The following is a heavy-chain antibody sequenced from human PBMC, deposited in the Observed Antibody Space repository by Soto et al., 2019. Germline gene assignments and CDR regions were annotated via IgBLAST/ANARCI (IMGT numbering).Heavy chain of an antibody. CDR2: ISSSSSYI. CDR1: GFTFSSYS. D-gene: IGHD2-2*01. J-gene: IGHJ6*02. Sequence: LRLSCAASGFTFSSYSMNWVRQAPGKGLEWVSSISSSSSYIYYADSVKGRFTISRDNAKNSLYLQMNSLRAEDTAVYYCARALVAPAARGDYYYYGMDVWGQGTTVTVSS. V-gene: IGHV3-21*01. CDR3: ARALVAPAARGDYYYYGMDV.